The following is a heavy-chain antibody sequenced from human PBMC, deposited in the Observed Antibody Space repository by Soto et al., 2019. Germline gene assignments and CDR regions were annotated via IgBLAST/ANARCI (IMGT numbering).Heavy chain of an antibody. D-gene: IGHD3-22*01. CDR3: ARHREYYYDSSGYYPDY. Sequence: PSETLSLTCTVSGGSISSDYWSWIRQPPGRGLEWIGYIFYSGSTYYNPSLKSRVTISVDTSKNQFSLKLSSVTAADTAVYYCARHREYYYDSSGYYPDYWGQGTLVTVSS. V-gene: IGHV4-59*04. CDR1: GGSISSDY. CDR2: IFYSGST. J-gene: IGHJ4*02.